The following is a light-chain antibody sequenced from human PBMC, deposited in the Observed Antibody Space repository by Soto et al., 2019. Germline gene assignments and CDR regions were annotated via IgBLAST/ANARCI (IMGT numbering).Light chain of an antibody. J-gene: IGLJ2*01. CDR1: SSDVGGYNY. CDR2: EVS. V-gene: IGLV2-8*01. CDR3: SSYAGSNNVV. Sequence: QSVLTQPPSASGSPGQSVTISCPGTSSDVGGYNYVSWYQQHPGKAPKLMIYEVSKRPSGVPDRFSGSKSGNTASLTVSGLQAEYEADYYCSSYAGSNNVVFGGGTKLTVL.